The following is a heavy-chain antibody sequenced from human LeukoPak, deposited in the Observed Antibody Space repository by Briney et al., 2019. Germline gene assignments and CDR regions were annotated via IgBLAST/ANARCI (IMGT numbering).Heavy chain of an antibody. V-gene: IGHV3-23*01. CDR2: ITVNGANT. CDR3: ARLDYFDY. CDR1: GFALSSYA. Sequence: PGGSLRLSCAASGFALSSYAMNWVRQAPGKGLEWVSGITVNGANTYYADSVKGRFTISEDTSNNILYMQMSSLSAEDTAVYYCARLDYFDYWGQGTLVAVSS. D-gene: IGHD6-19*01. J-gene: IGHJ4*02.